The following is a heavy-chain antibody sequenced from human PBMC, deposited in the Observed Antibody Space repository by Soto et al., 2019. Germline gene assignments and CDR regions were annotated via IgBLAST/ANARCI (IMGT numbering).Heavy chain of an antibody. CDR1: GDTFGRFT. V-gene: IGHV1-69*13. D-gene: IGHD4-4*01. CDR2: IKPISDIT. J-gene: IGHJ5*02. Sequence: GASVKVSCKASGDTFGRFTINWVRQAPGQGLEWMGGIKPISDITNYAQRFQGRVTFTADASTSTVYLELSSLRSEDTAMYYCARDPSTINKLIGVWFDPWGQGTLVTSPQ. CDR3: ARDPSTINKLIGVWFDP.